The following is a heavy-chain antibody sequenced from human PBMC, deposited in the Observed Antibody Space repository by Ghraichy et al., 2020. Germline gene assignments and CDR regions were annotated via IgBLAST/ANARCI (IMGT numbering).Heavy chain of an antibody. J-gene: IGHJ4*02. D-gene: IGHD6-13*01. V-gene: IGHV3-9*01. CDR1: GFTFDDYA. CDR2: ISWNSGSI. Sequence: ALRLSCAASGFTFDDYAMHWVRQAPGKGLEWVSGISWNSGSIGYADSVKGRFTISRDNAKNSLYLQMNSLRAEDTALYYCAKVGYSSSWYNSLDYWGQGTLVTVSS. CDR3: AKVGYSSSWYNSLDY.